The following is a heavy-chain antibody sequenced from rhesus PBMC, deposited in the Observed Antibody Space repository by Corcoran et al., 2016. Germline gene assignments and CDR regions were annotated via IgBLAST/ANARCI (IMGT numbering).Heavy chain of an antibody. CDR2: IYGSSTST. D-gene: IGHD4-23*01. CDR1: GGSISDSYR. V-gene: IGHV4S10*01. CDR3: ARDEYSNLDY. J-gene: IGHJ4*01. Sequence: QVQLQESGPGVVKPSETLSLTCAVSGGSISDSYRWSWIRQPPGKGLEWIGYIYGSSTSTNYNPALKSRVTISKDTSNNQFSLKLSSVTAADTAVYYCARDEYSNLDYWGQGVLVTVSS.